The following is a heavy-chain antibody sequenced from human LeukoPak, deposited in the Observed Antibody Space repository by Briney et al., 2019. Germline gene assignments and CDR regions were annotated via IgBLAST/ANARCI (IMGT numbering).Heavy chain of an antibody. CDR3: TTRSPARYCSDGACYSSADY. V-gene: IGHV3-53*01. CDR2: SYSDGRT. Sequence: GGSLRLSCAASGFTVSGTYMSWVRQAPGKGLEWVSISYSDGRTYYADSVKGRFTISRDNSKNTLYLQMNSLRAEDTAVYYCTTRSPARYCSDGACYSSADYWGQGTLVTVSS. CDR1: GFTVSGTY. J-gene: IGHJ4*02. D-gene: IGHD2-15*01.